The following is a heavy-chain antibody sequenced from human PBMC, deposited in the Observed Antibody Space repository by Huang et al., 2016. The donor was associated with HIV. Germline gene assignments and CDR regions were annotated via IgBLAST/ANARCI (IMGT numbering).Heavy chain of an antibody. CDR3: ATKTAAMDI. CDR2: IKQEESEK. D-gene: IGHD1-7*01. CDR1: TFRFGAYW. V-gene: IGHV3-7*01. Sequence: VESGGRLVQPGGSIRLSCVGSTFRFGAYWMSWVRQSPGKGLDGVANIKQEESEKYYVDSVKGRFNISRDNAKKVLFLEMNNVRVEDTATYYCATKTAAMDIWGQGTTVTVS. J-gene: IGHJ6*02.